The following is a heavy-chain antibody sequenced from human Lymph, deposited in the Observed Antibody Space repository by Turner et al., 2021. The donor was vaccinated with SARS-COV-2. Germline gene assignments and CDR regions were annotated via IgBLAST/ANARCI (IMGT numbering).Heavy chain of an antibody. CDR2: MNPSSGNT. V-gene: IGHV1-8*01. D-gene: IGHD1-26*01. Sequence: QVKLVQSGAEVEKPGASVKVSCKASGYTFTSYDITWVRQATGQGLEWMGWMNPSSGNTGYAQKIQGRVTMTRNISINTAYMELSTLRSEDTALYYCARGRYSGGGMDVWGQGTTVTVSS. CDR1: GYTFTSYD. J-gene: IGHJ6*02. CDR3: ARGRYSGGGMDV.